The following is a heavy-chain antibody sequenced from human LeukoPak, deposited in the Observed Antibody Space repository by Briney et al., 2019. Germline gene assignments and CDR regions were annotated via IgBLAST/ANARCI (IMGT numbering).Heavy chain of an antibody. Sequence: ASVKVSCKISGYTLTELFIHWVRQAPGEGLEWMGGFDSEDDEPIYAQKFQGRVTMTEDTSIDTAYMELSSLRYDDTAVYYCATEVIGAAIDYWGQGTLVTVSS. V-gene: IGHV1-24*01. D-gene: IGHD2-21*01. J-gene: IGHJ4*02. CDR1: GYTLTELF. CDR3: ATEVIGAAIDY. CDR2: FDSEDDEP.